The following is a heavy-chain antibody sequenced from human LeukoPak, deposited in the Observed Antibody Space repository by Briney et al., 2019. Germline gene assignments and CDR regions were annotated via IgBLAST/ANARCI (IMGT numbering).Heavy chain of an antibody. V-gene: IGHV4-30-4*01. CDR1: GGSISSGDYY. D-gene: IGHD4-17*01. Sequence: SETLSLTCTVSGGSISSGDYYWSWIRQPPGKGLEWIGYIYYSGSTYYNPSLKSRVTISVDTSKNQFSLKLSSVTAADTAVYYCALQTDYDYGDYGGYGALDYWGQGTLVTVSS. CDR2: IYYSGST. CDR3: ALQTDYDYGDYGGYGALDY. J-gene: IGHJ4*02.